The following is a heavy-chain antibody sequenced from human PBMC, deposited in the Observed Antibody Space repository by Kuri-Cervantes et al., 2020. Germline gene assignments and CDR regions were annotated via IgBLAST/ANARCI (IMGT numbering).Heavy chain of an antibody. J-gene: IGHJ5*02. V-gene: IGHV3-23*01. Sequence: GGSLRLSCAASGFIFSNYGMSWVRQAPGKGLEWVSTISGSGDSTYYAESGKGRLTISRDNSKNTLYLQMNSLRAEDTAVYYCAKNGQWPTYDSWGQGTLVTVSS. CDR3: AKNGQWPTYDS. CDR1: GFIFSNYG. D-gene: IGHD3-16*01. CDR2: ISGSGDST.